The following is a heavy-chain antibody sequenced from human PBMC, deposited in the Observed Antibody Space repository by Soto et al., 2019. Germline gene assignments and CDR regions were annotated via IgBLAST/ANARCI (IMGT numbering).Heavy chain of an antibody. V-gene: IGHV3-21*01. J-gene: IGHJ4*02. CDR2: INGRSNYV. Sequence: GGSLRLSCVFSGFTFSTYTMNWVRQAPGKGLEWVSSINGRSNYVYYADSVKGRFTISRDNAKNSLYLQMNRLRAEDTAIYYCAREDGVVGSSSAFDHWGLGTLVTVSS. D-gene: IGHD1-26*01. CDR1: GFTFSTYT. CDR3: AREDGVVGSSSAFDH.